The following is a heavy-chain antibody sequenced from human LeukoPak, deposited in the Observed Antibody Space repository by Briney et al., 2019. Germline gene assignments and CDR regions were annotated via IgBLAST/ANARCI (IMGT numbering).Heavy chain of an antibody. CDR3: ATDLGGSYYNFDY. CDR2: FDPEDGET. D-gene: IGHD1-26*01. Sequence: ASVNVSCKVSGYTLTELSMHWVRQAPGKGLEWMGGFDPEDGETIYAQKFQGRVTMTEDTSTDTAYMELSSLRSEDTAVYYCATDLGGSYYNFDYWGQGTLVTVSS. CDR1: GYTLTELS. J-gene: IGHJ4*02. V-gene: IGHV1-24*01.